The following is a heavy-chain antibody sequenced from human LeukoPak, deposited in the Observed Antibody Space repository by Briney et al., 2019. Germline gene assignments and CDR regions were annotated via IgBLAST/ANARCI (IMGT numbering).Heavy chain of an antibody. J-gene: IGHJ4*02. D-gene: IGHD5-18*01. Sequence: PGGSQRLSCVGSGFTFSRYWLNWVRQAPGKGLEWVAVIWYDGSNKYYADSVKGRFTISRDNSKNTLYLQMNSLRAEDTAVYYCARGAYQLLRGYSYGHFDYWGQGTLVTVSS. CDR1: GFTFSRYW. V-gene: IGHV3-33*07. CDR2: IWYDGSNK. CDR3: ARGAYQLLRGYSYGHFDY.